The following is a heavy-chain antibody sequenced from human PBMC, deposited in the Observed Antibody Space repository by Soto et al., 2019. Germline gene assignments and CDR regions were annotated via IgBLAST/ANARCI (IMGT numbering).Heavy chain of an antibody. CDR3: ARAYGEDFDY. D-gene: IGHD4-17*01. CDR1: CGSISSGGYY. V-gene: IGHV4-31*03. J-gene: IGHJ4*02. CDR2: IYYSGST. Sequence: SETLSLTCTFSCGSISSGGYYLSWIRQHPGKGLEWIGYIYYSGSTYYNPSLKSRVTISVDTSKNQFSLKLSSVTAADTAVYYCARAYGEDFDYWGQGTLVTVSS.